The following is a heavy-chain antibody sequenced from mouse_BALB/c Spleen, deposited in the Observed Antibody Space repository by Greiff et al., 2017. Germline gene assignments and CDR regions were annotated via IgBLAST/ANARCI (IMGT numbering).Heavy chain of an antibody. D-gene: IGHD2-10*01. CDR2: ISSGSSTI. V-gene: IGHV5-17*02. CDR1: GFTFSSFG. CDR3: ARSYLGAMDY. Sequence: EVKLVESGGGLVQPGGSRKLSCAASGFTFSSFGMHWVRQAPEKGLEWVAYISSGSSTIYYADTVKGRFTISRDNPKNTLFLQMTSLRSEDTAMYYCARSYLGAMDYWGQGTSVTVSS. J-gene: IGHJ4*01.